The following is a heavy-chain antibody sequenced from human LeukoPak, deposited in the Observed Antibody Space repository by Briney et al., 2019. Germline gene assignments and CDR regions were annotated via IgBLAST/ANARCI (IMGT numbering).Heavy chain of an antibody. CDR3: AREGDTVMARRYFDY. V-gene: IGHV1-46*01. Sequence: ASVKLSCKASGYTFTSYYMHWVRQAPGQGLEWMGVINPSGGSTSYAQKFQGRVTMTRDTSTTTVYMELSSLRAEDTAVYYCAREGDTVMARRYFDYWGQGTLVTVSS. CDR1: GYTFTSYY. J-gene: IGHJ4*02. CDR2: INPSGGST. D-gene: IGHD5-18*01.